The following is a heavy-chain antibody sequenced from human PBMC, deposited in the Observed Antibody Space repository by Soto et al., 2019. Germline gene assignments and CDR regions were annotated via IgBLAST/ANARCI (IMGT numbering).Heavy chain of an antibody. D-gene: IGHD6-19*01. CDR2: ISSSGRTI. V-gene: IGHV3-48*03. J-gene: IGHJ4*02. Sequence: PGGSLRLSCAASGFTFSSYEMNWVRQAPGKGLEWVSYISSSGRTIYYADSVKGRFTISRDNAKNSLYLQMNSLRAEDTAVYYCSRDHSSGWYEFHTGVDYWGQGTLGTVSS. CDR1: GFTFSSYE. CDR3: SRDHSSGWYEFHTGVDY.